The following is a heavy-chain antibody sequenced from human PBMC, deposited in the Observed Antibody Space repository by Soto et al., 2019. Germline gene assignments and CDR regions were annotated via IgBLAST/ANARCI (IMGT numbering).Heavy chain of an antibody. Sequence: QVQLQESGPGLVKPSQTLSLTCTVSGGSISSGDYDWSWIRQPPGKGLEWIGYIYYSGSTYSNPSLKSRVTISLDTSKNQFSLKLSSVTAADTAVYYCARYPGLKPRFDYWGQGTLVTVSS. V-gene: IGHV4-30-4*01. CDR2: IYYSGST. CDR3: ARYPGLKPRFDY. D-gene: IGHD6-19*01. J-gene: IGHJ4*02. CDR1: GGSISSGDYD.